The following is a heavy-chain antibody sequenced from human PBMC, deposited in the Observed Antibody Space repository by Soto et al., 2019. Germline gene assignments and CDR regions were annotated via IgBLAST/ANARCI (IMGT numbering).Heavy chain of an antibody. CDR2: ISSREVTV. J-gene: IGHJ4*02. Sequence: ESVGGLVKPGGSLRLSCAASGFTFSNYYMTWIRQAPGKGLECLSYISSREVTVYYADSVKGRFTISRDNTKNSLYLQMTTLRDEDTAVYYCARVSASGWHVNGRDYFDSWGQGTLVTVSS. V-gene: IGHV3-11*01. CDR1: GFTFSNYY. CDR3: ARVSASGWHVNGRDYFDS. D-gene: IGHD6-19*01.